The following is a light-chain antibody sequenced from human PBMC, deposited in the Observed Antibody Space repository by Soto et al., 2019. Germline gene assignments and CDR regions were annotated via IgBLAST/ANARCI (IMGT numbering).Light chain of an antibody. Sequence: QSVLTQPASVSGSPGQSITISCTGTSSDVGSYNLVSWYQQHPGKAPKLMIYEGSKRHSGVSNRFSGSKSGNTASLTISGLQADDEADYYCCSYAVRPFYVFGTGTKVTVL. J-gene: IGLJ1*01. CDR2: EGS. V-gene: IGLV2-23*01. CDR1: SSDVGSYNL. CDR3: CSYAVRPFYV.